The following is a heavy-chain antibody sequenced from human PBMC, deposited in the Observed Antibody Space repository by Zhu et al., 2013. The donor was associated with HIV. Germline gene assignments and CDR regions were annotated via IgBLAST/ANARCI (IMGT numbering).Heavy chain of an antibody. V-gene: IGHV1-2*02. J-gene: IGHJ4*02. CDR2: INPNSGGT. D-gene: IGHD3-9*01. CDR1: GYTFTGYY. CDR3: ARSDILTGPNPFYFDY. Sequence: QVQLVQSGAEVKKPGASVKVSCKASGYTFTGYYMHWVRQAPGQGLEWMGWINPNSGGTNYAQKFQGRVTMTRDTSISTAYMELSRLRSDDTAVYYCARSDILTGPNPFYFDYWGQGTLVTVSS.